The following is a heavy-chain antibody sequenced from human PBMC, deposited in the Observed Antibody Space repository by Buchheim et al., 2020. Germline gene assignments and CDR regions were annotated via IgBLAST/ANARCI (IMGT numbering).Heavy chain of an antibody. CDR3: ARDSNYDSSGYYGAYFQY. D-gene: IGHD3-22*01. Sequence: EVQLVESGGGLVQPGGSLRLSCAASGFIFSSYWMSWDRQAPGKGLEWVANIKQDGSEKYYVDSVKGRFTISRDNAKNSLYLQMNSLRAEDTAVYYCARDSNYDSSGYYGAYFQYWGQGTL. V-gene: IGHV3-7*03. CDR2: IKQDGSEK. J-gene: IGHJ1*01. CDR1: GFIFSSYW.